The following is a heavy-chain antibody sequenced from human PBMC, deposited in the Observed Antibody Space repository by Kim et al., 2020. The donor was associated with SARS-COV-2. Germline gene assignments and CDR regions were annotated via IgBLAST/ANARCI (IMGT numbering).Heavy chain of an antibody. CDR3: AKSAGSGSHYRPSHIDS. J-gene: IGHJ4*02. D-gene: IGHD3-10*01. Sequence: LRGRFTISRDNSESSLNLQLNSLRSEDTAVYYCAKSAGSGSHYRPSHIDSWGQGTLVTVSS. V-gene: IGHV3-43*01.